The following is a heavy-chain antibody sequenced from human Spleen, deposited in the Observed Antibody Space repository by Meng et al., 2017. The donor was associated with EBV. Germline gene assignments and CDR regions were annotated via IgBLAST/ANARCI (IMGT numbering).Heavy chain of an antibody. J-gene: IGHJ5*02. CDR2: VHYTGST. V-gene: IGHV4-39*01. Sequence: QVQLRESGPGLLKPSVTLSLTCTVSGDSISSFYYWGWIRQPPGRGLEWIGSVHYTGSTYYSPSLKSRVTVSVDTSKNQFSLRLTSVTAADTAVYYCARPFPSWQSPRLDPFGAWGQGTLVTVSS. CDR3: ARPFPSWQSPRLDPFGA. CDR1: GDSISSFYY. D-gene: IGHD6-19*01.